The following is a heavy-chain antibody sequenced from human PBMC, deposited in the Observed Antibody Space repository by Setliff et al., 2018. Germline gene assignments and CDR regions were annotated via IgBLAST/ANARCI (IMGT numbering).Heavy chain of an antibody. V-gene: IGHV3-74*01. CDR3: VSWLYYYYYGVDV. Sequence: GGSLRLSCAASGFTFKNNGMNWVRQAPGKGLEWVSGINWDGSTTSYADSVKGRFTISRDNTKNTLYLQMNSLRAEDTAVYYCVSWLYYYYYGVDVWGQGTTVTVSS. CDR1: GFTFKNNG. D-gene: IGHD6-13*01. CDR2: INWDGSTT. J-gene: IGHJ6*02.